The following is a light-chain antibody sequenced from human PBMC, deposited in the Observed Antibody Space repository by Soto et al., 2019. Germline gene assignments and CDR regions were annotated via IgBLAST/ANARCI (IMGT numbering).Light chain of an antibody. Sequence: DIQMTQSPSSLSASVGDRVTITCRASQGIYNYLAWYQQKPGKAPKLLIYAASTLEAGVPSRFSGSGSGTDFTLTFSSLQPEDVATYYCHKYNSALLTFGQGTRLEIK. CDR2: AAS. V-gene: IGKV1-27*01. J-gene: IGKJ5*01. CDR1: QGIYNY. CDR3: HKYNSALLT.